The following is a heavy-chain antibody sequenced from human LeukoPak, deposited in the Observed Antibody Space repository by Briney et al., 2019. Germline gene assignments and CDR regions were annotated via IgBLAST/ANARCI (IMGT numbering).Heavy chain of an antibody. J-gene: IGHJ4*02. V-gene: IGHV3-7*01. CDR3: ARDNYDFWSGYYMVY. CDR2: IKQDGSEK. Sequence: PGGSLRLSCAASGFIFSSYWMSWVRQAPGKGLEWVANIKQDGSEKYYVDSVKGRFTISRDNAKNSLYLQMNSLRAEDAAVYYCARDNYDFWSGYYMVYWGQGTLVTVSS. D-gene: IGHD3-3*01. CDR1: GFIFSSYW.